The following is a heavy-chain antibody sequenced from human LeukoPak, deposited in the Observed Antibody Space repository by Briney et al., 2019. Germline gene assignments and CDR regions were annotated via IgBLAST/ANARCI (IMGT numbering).Heavy chain of an antibody. D-gene: IGHD3-9*01. J-gene: IGHJ4*02. V-gene: IGHV3-11*01. CDR3: AKDRSENFDWLLTYDY. Sequence: PGGSLRLSCAASGFTFSDYYMSWIRQAPGKGLEWVSYISPSDNGIYYADSVKGRFTISRDNSKNTLYLQMNSLRAEDTAVYYCAKDRSENFDWLLTYDYWGQGTLVTVSS. CDR2: ISPSDNGI. CDR1: GFTFSDYY.